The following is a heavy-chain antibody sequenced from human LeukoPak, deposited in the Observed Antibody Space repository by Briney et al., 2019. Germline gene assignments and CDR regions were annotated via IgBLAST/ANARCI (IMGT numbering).Heavy chain of an antibody. Sequence: AQTLSLTRTVSGVSISIDGYYWTWIRQHPGKDLEWIGYIYYSGSTYYNPSLKSRVTISVDTSKTQFSLTLSSVTAADTAVYYCARGQALRAFDIWGQGTMVTVSS. CDR3: ARGQALRAFDI. V-gene: IGHV4-31*03. CDR1: GVSISIDGYY. CDR2: IYYSGST. J-gene: IGHJ3*02.